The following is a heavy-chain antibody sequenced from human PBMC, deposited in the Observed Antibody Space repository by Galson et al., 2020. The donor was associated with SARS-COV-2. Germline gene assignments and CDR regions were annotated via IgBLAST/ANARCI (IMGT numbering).Heavy chain of an antibody. Sequence: ASVKVSCKASGYTFTSYYMHWVRQAPGQGLEWMGIINPSGGSTSYAQKFQGRVTMTRDTSTSTVYMELSSLRSEDTAVYYCARDQIGYSSGWRIYYYYMDVWGKGTTVAVSS. J-gene: IGHJ6*03. V-gene: IGHV1-46*01. CDR2: INPSGGST. D-gene: IGHD6-19*01. CDR3: ARDQIGYSSGWRIYYYYMDV. CDR1: GYTFTSYY.